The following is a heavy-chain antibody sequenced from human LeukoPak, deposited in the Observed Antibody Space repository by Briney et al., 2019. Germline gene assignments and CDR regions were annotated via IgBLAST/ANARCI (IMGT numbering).Heavy chain of an antibody. CDR2: ISGSGGST. V-gene: IGHV3-23*01. J-gene: IGHJ4*02. D-gene: IGHD6-13*01. CDR3: AKTGGIAASH. CDR1: GFTFSRYG. Sequence: PGGSLRLSCAASGFTFSRYGMSWVRQAPGKGLEWVSAISGSGGSTYYADSVKGRFTIPRDNSKNTLYLQMNSLRAEDTAVYFCAKTGGIAASHWGQGTLVTVSS.